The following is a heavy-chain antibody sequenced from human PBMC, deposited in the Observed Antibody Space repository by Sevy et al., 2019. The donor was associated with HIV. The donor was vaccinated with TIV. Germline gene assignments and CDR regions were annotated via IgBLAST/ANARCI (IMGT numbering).Heavy chain of an antibody. Sequence: WETLSLTCTVSGGSISSSSYYWGWIRQPPVKGLEWIGCIYYVGSTYYNPSLKSRVTISVDTSKNQFSLKLNSVTAADTAVYYCARRGGNSVTAKWFDPWGQGTLVTVSS. V-gene: IGHV4-39*01. CDR2: IYYVGST. D-gene: IGHD2-21*02. CDR3: ARRGGNSVTAKWFDP. J-gene: IGHJ5*02. CDR1: GGSISSSSYY.